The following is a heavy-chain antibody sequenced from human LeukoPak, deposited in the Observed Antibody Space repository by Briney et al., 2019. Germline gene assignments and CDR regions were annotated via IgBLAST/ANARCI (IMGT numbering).Heavy chain of an antibody. J-gene: IGHJ4*02. CDR1: GFTFSDYY. V-gene: IGHV3-11*01. CDR2: ISSSGSTI. CDR3: AKDSIAVAGPGWYYFDY. Sequence: PGGSLRLSCAASGFTFSDYYMSWIRQAPGKGLEWVSYISSSGSTIYYADSVKGRFTISRDNSKNTLYLQMNSLRAEDTAVYYCAKDSIAVAGPGWYYFDYWGQGTLVTVSS. D-gene: IGHD6-19*01.